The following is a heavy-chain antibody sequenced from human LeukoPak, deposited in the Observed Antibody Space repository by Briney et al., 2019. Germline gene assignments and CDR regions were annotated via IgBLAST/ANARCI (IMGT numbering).Heavy chain of an antibody. CDR3: VRDFRSADY. Sequence: GGSLRLSCAAPGFTFSNYWINWVRQAPGKGLEWVANIKQDGSEKHYVDSVKGRFTISRDNAKNSLYLQMNSLREEDTAVYYCVRDFRSADYWGQGTLVTVSS. V-gene: IGHV3-7*01. J-gene: IGHJ4*02. CDR2: IKQDGSEK. CDR1: GFTFSNYW.